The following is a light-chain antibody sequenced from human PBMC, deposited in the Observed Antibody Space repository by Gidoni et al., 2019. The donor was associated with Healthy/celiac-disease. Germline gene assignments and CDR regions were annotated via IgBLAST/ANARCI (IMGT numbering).Light chain of an antibody. J-gene: IGKJ5*01. CDR3: QQYNNWPIT. Sequence: EIVMTNSPATLSVSPGERATLSCRASQSVSSNLAWYQQKPGQAPRLLIYGASPRATGIPARFSGSVSGTEFTLTISSLQSEDFAVYYCQQYNNWPITFGQGTRLEIK. CDR1: QSVSSN. V-gene: IGKV3-15*01. CDR2: GAS.